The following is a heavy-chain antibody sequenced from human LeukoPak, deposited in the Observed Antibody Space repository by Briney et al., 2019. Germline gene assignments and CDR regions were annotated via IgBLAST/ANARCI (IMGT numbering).Heavy chain of an antibody. CDR2: IYYSGST. CDR3: ARDRYYYGSGSLDY. J-gene: IGHJ4*02. CDR1: GGSISSYY. D-gene: IGHD3-10*01. V-gene: IGHV4-59*12. Sequence: SETLSLTCTVSGGSISSYYWSWIRQPPGKGLEWIGYIYYSGSTSYNPSLKSRVTISVDTSKNQFSLKLSSVTAADTAVYYCARDRYYYGSGSLDYWGQGTLVTVSS.